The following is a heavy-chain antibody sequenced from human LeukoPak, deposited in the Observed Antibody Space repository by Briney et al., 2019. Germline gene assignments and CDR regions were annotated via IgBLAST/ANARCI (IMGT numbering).Heavy chain of an antibody. CDR1: GFTFSSYG. CDR2: IKSDGSDT. J-gene: IGHJ4*02. D-gene: IGHD4-11*01. V-gene: IGHV3-74*01. CDR3: ARDLNYRFDY. Sequence: PGRSLRLSCAASGFTFSSYGMHWVRQAPGEGLVWVSRIKSDGSDTTYADSVKGRFTISRDNTKNTLYLQMNSLRAEDTAVYYCARDLNYRFDYWGQGTLVTVSS.